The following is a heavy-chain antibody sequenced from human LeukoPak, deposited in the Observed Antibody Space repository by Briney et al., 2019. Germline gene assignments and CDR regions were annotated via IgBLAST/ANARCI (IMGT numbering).Heavy chain of an antibody. V-gene: IGHV4-34*01. CDR3: AGEWELLEVNAFDI. J-gene: IGHJ3*02. CDR2: INHSGST. D-gene: IGHD1-26*01. Sequence: SETLSLTCAVYGGSFSGYYWSWIRQPPGKGLEWIGEINHSGSTNYNPSLKSRVTISVDTSKNQFSLKLSSVTAADTAVYYCAGEWELLEVNAFDIWGQGAMVTVSS. CDR1: GGSFSGYY.